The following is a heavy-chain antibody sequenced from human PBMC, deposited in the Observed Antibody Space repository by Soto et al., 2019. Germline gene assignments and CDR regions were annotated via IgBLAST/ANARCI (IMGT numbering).Heavy chain of an antibody. CDR1: GDTINTYT. CDR2: VIPILGIG. D-gene: IGHD3-22*01. Sequence: QVQLVQSGAEVKEPGSSVKVSCRASGDTINTYTVSWVRQAPGHGLEWLGRVIPILGIGSYAQKFQDRVTITADSYANTAYMELSSLESGDTAIYYCARGDYDNTYHSTGAESWGPGTLVTVSS. J-gene: IGHJ4*02. CDR3: ARGDYDNTYHSTGAES. V-gene: IGHV1-69*02.